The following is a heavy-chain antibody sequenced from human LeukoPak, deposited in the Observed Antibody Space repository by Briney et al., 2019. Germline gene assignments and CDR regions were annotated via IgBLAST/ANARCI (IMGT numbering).Heavy chain of an antibody. Sequence: ASVKVSCKASGYTFTGYGISWVRQAPGQGLEWMGWISAYNGNTNYAQKLQGRVTKTTDTSTSTAYMELRSLRSDDTAVYYCARDRGVGATNAFDIWGQGTMVTVSS. D-gene: IGHD1-26*01. J-gene: IGHJ3*02. CDR3: ARDRGVGATNAFDI. CDR2: ISAYNGNT. V-gene: IGHV1-18*01. CDR1: GYTFTGYG.